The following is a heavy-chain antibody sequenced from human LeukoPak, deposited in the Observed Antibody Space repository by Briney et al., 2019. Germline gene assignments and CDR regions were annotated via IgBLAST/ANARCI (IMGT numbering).Heavy chain of an antibody. D-gene: IGHD2-2*01. V-gene: IGHV3-11*04. CDR3: VSFYETY. J-gene: IGHJ4*02. Sequence: GGSLRLSWAAFGFPFNDSYMSWFGKAPGRGLEWISYIGSSGDSINYADSVKGRFTISRDNVKNSLSLQMNSLRAKDTAVYYCVSFYETYWGRGTLVTVSS. CDR2: IGSSGDSI. CDR1: GFPFNDSY.